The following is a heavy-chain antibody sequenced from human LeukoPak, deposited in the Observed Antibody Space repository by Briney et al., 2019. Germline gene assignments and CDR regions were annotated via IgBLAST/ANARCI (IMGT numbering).Heavy chain of an antibody. CDR1: GFTFSSYG. CDR3: AKDRGSGSPPYYFDY. V-gene: IGHV3-23*01. J-gene: IGHJ4*02. CDR2: ISGSGGST. Sequence: GGTLRLSCAASGFTFSSYGMSWVRQAPGKGLEWVSAISGSGGSTYYADSVKGRFTISRDNSKNTLYLQMNSLRAEDTAVYYCAKDRGSGSPPYYFDYWGQGTLVTVSS. D-gene: IGHD3-10*01.